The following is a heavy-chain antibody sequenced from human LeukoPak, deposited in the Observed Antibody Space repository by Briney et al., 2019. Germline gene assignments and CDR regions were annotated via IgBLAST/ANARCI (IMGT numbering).Heavy chain of an antibody. CDR3: TFRIVVVPAAMSRVDY. Sequence: GGSLRLSCAASGFTFSSYWMSWVRQAPGKGLEWVSTISNSGGTTYYADSVKGRFTISRDDSENTLYLQMNSLRAEDTAVYYCTFRIVVVPAAMSRVDYWGQGTLVTVSS. D-gene: IGHD2-2*01. V-gene: IGHV3-23*01. CDR2: ISNSGGTT. CDR1: GFTFSSYW. J-gene: IGHJ4*02.